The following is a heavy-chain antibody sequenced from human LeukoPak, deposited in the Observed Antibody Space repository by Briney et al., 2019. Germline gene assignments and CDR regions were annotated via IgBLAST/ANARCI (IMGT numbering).Heavy chain of an antibody. V-gene: IGHV3-43*01. D-gene: IGHD3-22*01. CDR3: AKMAVENYYDSSDYSNYYMDA. J-gene: IGHJ6*03. CDR2: FSWDGGTI. CDR1: GFNFDDYT. Sequence: GGSLRLSCAAPGFNFDDYTMHWLRQPPGKGLQWVPLFSWDGGTIYYADSVKGRFTISRDNSKEVLYLQMDSLTTDDTALYYCAKMAVENYYDSSDYSNYYMDAWGKGTTVIVS.